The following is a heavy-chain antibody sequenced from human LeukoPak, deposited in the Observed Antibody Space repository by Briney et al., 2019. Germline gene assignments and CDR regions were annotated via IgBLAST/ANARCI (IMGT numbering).Heavy chain of an antibody. CDR3: AAAGDGGSAEYNWFDP. D-gene: IGHD3-10*01. Sequence: PSQTLSLTCTVSGGSISSGGYYWSWIRQHPGKGLEWIGEINHSGSTNYNPSLKSRVTISVDTSKNQFSLKLSSVTAADTAVYYCAAAGDGGSAEYNWFDPWGQGTLVTVSS. CDR2: INHSGST. J-gene: IGHJ5*02. V-gene: IGHV4-31*03. CDR1: GGSISSGGYY.